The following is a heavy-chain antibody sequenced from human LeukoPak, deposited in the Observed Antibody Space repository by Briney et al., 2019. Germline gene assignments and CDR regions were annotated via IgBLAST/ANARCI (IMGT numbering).Heavy chain of an antibody. Sequence: SETLSLTCTVSDDSISDYYRGWIRQPPGKGLEWIGYFHNSGTSTYNPSLKSRVTISADTSKNQFSLKLNSLTSADTAVYYCTRGAGWLIDYWGQGILVTVSS. CDR2: FHNSGTS. CDR1: DDSISDYY. CDR3: TRGAGWLIDY. V-gene: IGHV4-59*01. D-gene: IGHD3-16*01. J-gene: IGHJ4*02.